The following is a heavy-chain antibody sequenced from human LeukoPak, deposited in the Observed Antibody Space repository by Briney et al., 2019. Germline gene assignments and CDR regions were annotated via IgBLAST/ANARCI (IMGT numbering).Heavy chain of an antibody. V-gene: IGHV4-61*02. D-gene: IGHD3-22*01. CDR3: ARDSPTYYYDSSGSY. J-gene: IGHJ4*02. CDR1: GGSISSGSYY. Sequence: SQTLSLTCTVSGGSISSGSYYWSWIRQPAGKGLEWIGRIYTSGGTNYNPSLKSRVTISVDTSKNQFSLKLSSVTAADTAVYYCARDSPTYYYDSSGSYWGQGTLVTVSS. CDR2: IYTSGGT.